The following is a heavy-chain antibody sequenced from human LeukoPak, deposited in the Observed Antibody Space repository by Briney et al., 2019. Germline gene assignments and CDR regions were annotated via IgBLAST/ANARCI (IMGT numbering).Heavy chain of an antibody. CDR2: IYYSGST. CDR1: GGSISSYY. J-gene: IGHJ3*01. Sequence: SETLSLTCTVSGGSISSYYWSWIRQPPGKGLEWIGYIYYSGSTNYNPSLKSRVTISVDTSKNQFSLNLTSVTAADTAVYYCARDLGGLRAAFDVWGQGTVVTVSS. V-gene: IGHV4-59*12. CDR3: ARDLGGLRAAFDV.